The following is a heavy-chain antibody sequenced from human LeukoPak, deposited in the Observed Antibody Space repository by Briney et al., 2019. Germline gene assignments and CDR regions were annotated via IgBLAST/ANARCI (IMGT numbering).Heavy chain of an antibody. Sequence: ASVKVSCKASGYTFTSYDINWVRQATGQGLEWVGWMNPGSGKTGYAQKFQGRVTITASTSTSTGYMELSSPTSEDTAVYYCARYRSAAYYFEYWGQGTLVTVSS. CDR2: MNPGSGKT. CDR1: GYTFTSYD. J-gene: IGHJ4*02. V-gene: IGHV1-8*03. CDR3: ARYRSAAYYFEY. D-gene: IGHD4-11*01.